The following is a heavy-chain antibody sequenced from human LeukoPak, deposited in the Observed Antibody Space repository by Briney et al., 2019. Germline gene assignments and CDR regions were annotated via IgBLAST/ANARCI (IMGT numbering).Heavy chain of an antibody. D-gene: IGHD1-20*01. CDR2: IIPIFGTA. Sequence: ASVKVSCKASGGTFSSYAISWVRQAPGQGLEWMGGIIPIFGTANYAQKFQGRVTITTDESTSTAYMELSSLRSEDTAVYYCASPVAGNWNDDIWGQGTMVILSS. V-gene: IGHV1-69*05. J-gene: IGHJ3*02. CDR3: ASPVAGNWNDDI. CDR1: GGTFSSYA.